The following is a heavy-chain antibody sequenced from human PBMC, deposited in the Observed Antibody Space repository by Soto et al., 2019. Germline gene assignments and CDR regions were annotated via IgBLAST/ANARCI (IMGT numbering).Heavy chain of an antibody. CDR1: GGTYSPYT. Sequence: QVQLVQSGAEVKKPGSSVKVSCKSSGGTYSPYTINWVRQAPGQGPEWMGRIIPFLGVTNYGLKFQARVTITADKATNSAYVELRGLRFEDTAVYYCARDWESSVSTLSFGGLWGRGALVTVSS. CDR2: IIPFLGVT. D-gene: IGHD3-16*01. J-gene: IGHJ4*02. V-gene: IGHV1-69*08. CDR3: ARDWESSVSTLSFGGL.